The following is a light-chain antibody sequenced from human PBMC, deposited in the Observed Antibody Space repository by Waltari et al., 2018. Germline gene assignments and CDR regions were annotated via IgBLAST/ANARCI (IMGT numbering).Light chain of an antibody. V-gene: IGKV1-5*03. CDR3: QQYNSFPWT. J-gene: IGKJ1*01. Sequence: IQMAQSPSTLSASVGARVTITCRASQSISSWLAWYQQKPGKAPNLLIYKASALESGVPSRFSGSGSATDFTLTISGLQPDDFATYFCQQYNSFPWTFGQGTKVEIK. CDR1: QSISSW. CDR2: KAS.